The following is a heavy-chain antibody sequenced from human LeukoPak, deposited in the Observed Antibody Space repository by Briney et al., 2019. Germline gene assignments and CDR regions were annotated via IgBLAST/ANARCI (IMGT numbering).Heavy chain of an antibody. D-gene: IGHD3-10*01. CDR2: TNAGNGNT. CDR3: ARDRYRSGSYSPNWFDP. V-gene: IGHV1-3*01. J-gene: IGHJ5*02. CDR1: GYAFTSYA. Sequence: ASVKVSCKASGYAFTSYAMHWVRQAPGQRLEWMGWTNAGNGNTKYSQKFQGRVTITRDTSASTAYMELSSLRSEDTAVYYCARDRYRSGSYSPNWFDPWGQGTLVTVSS.